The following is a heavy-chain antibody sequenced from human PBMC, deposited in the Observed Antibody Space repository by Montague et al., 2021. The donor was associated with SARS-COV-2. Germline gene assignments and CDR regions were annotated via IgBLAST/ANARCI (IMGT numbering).Heavy chain of an antibody. D-gene: IGHD6-19*01. J-gene: IGHJ4*02. CDR1: GFTFSDYY. V-gene: IGHV3-11*05. Sequence: SLRLSCAASGFTFSDYYMSWIRQAPGKGLEWVSYISSSSRYTNYADSVKGRFTISRDNAKNSLYLQMNSLRAEDTAVYYCARALGSSGWHGYYFDYWGQGTQGTVSS. CDR3: ARALGSSGWHGYYFDY. CDR2: ISSSSRYT.